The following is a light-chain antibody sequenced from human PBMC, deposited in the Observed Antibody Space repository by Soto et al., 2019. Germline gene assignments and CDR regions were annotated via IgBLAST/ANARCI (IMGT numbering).Light chain of an antibody. CDR1: SSDVGRYDL. Sequence: QSALTQPASVSGSPGQSITISCTGTSSDVGRYDLVSWYQQHPGKVPKLMIYEVSKRPSGVSNRFSGSKSGNTASLTISGLQAEDEADYYCCSYARSSTLVFGGGTKLTVL. J-gene: IGLJ2*01. CDR3: CSYARSSTLV. CDR2: EVS. V-gene: IGLV2-23*02.